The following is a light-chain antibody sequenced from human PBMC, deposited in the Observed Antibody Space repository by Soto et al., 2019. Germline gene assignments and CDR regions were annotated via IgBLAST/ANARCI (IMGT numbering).Light chain of an antibody. V-gene: IGKV3-20*01. CDR3: QQYGGSPYT. Sequence: EIVLTQSPGTLSLSPGERATLSCRASQSVRSNYLAWYQQKPGQAHRLLIYGASSRATGIPDRFSGTGSGTDFTLTISRLEPEDFAVYYCQQYGGSPYTFGQGTKLRSN. CDR1: QSVRSNY. J-gene: IGKJ2*01. CDR2: GAS.